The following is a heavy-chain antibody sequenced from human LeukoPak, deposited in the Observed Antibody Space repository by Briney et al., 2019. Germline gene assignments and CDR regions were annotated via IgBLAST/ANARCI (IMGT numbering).Heavy chain of an antibody. D-gene: IGHD4-17*01. Sequence: PSETLSLTCAVSGGSTSSGGYSWSWIRQPPGKGLEWIGYIYHSGSTYYNPSLKSRVTISVDRSKNQFSPKLNSVTAADTAVYYCARDRYGDHTYFDYWGQGTLVTVSS. CDR1: GGSTSSGGYS. CDR2: IYHSGST. CDR3: ARDRYGDHTYFDY. J-gene: IGHJ4*02. V-gene: IGHV4-30-2*01.